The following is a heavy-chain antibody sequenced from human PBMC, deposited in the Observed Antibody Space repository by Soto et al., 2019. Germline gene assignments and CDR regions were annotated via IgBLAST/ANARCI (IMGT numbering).Heavy chain of an antibody. CDR1: GGSMSSGGSS. CDR2: IYHNGSP. V-gene: IGHV4-30-2*01. CDR3: ARVPDV. Sequence: PSETLSLTCAVSGGSMSSGGSSWSWIRQPPGKGLEWIGYIYHNGSPYYNPSLKSRVTISVDRSKNQFSLKLSSVTAADTAVYSCARVPDVWGQGTTVTVSS. J-gene: IGHJ6*02.